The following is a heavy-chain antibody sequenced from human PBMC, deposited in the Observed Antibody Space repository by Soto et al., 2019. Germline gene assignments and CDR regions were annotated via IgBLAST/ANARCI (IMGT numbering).Heavy chain of an antibody. CDR1: GGTFSSYA. V-gene: IGHV1-69*13. J-gene: IGHJ3*02. CDR3: ASSTSAYGIVGATTAFDI. CDR2: IIPIFGTA. D-gene: IGHD1-26*01. Sequence: ASVKVSCKASGGTFSSYAISWVRQAPGQGLEWMGGIIPIFGTANYAQKFQGRVTITADESTSTAYMELSSLRSEDTAVYYCASSTSAYGIVGATTAFDIWGQGTMVTVSS.